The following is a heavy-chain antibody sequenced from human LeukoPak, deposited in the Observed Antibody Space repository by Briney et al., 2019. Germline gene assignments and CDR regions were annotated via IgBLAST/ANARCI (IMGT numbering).Heavy chain of an antibody. D-gene: IGHD6-25*01. CDR3: ARDLKYSSAPDVDKTFDP. Sequence: GSSVKVSCKASGGTFSSYAFSWVRQAPGQELEWMGGIIPIFDATNYAQKFQGRVTITTDESTSTAYMELSSLRSEDTAVYYCARDLKYSSAPDVDKTFDPWGQGTLVTVSS. V-gene: IGHV1-69*05. J-gene: IGHJ5*02. CDR2: IIPIFDAT. CDR1: GGTFSSYA.